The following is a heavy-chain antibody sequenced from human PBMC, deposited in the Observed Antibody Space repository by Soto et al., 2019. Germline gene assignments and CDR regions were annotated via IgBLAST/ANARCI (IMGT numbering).Heavy chain of an antibody. V-gene: IGHV3-21*01. J-gene: IGHJ4*02. Sequence: EVQLVESGGGPVRPGGSLKLSCAASGFNFITYSLSWFRQASGKGLEWVASISSSAVYIDYADSVKGRFTISRDNANNSLYLQLNSLRAEDTATYYCVRDGLDYYDTARLYFDKWGQGTLVTVSS. CDR1: GFNFITYS. CDR3: VRDGLDYYDTARLYFDK. CDR2: ISSSAVYI. D-gene: IGHD3-22*01.